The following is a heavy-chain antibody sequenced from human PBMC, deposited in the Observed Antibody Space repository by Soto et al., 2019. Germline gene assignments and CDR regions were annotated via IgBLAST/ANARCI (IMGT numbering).Heavy chain of an antibody. D-gene: IGHD3-22*01. V-gene: IGHV1-69*04. CDR3: ARDITMYYYDSSCYPEPRYDAFDI. J-gene: IGHJ3*02. CDR2: IIPILGIA. Sequence: SVKVSCKASGGTFSSYTISWVRQAPGQGLEWMGRIIPILGIANYAQKFQGRVTITADKSTSTAYMELRSLRSDDTAVYYCARDITMYYYDSSCYPEPRYDAFDICGQGTMVTVSS. CDR1: GGTFSSYT.